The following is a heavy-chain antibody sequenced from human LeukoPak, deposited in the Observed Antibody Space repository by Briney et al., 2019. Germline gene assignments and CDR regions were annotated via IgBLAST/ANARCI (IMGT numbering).Heavy chain of an antibody. Sequence: SVTVSCKASGGSFSSYTIDWVRQAPGQGLEWMGGIIPICGTANYAQKFQGRVTITADESTSTAYMELSSLRSEDTAVYYCARTTVVTHTSYYYYYYMDVWGKGTTVTISS. D-gene: IGHD4-23*01. CDR2: IIPICGTA. CDR3: ARTTVVTHTSYYYYYYMDV. V-gene: IGHV1-69*13. J-gene: IGHJ6*03. CDR1: GGSFSSYT.